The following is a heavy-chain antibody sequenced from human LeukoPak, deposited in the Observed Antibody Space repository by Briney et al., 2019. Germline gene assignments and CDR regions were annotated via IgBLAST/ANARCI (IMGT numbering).Heavy chain of an antibody. V-gene: IGHV4-34*01. CDR3: ARGSSIAARPPFLHY. J-gene: IGHJ4*02. D-gene: IGHD6-6*01. Sequence: SETLSLTCAVYGGSFSGYYWSWIRQPPGKGLEWIGEINHSGSTNYNPSLKSRVTISVDTSKNQFSLKLSSVTAADTAVYYCARGSSIAARPPFLHYWGQGTLVTVSS. CDR2: INHSGST. CDR1: GGSFSGYY.